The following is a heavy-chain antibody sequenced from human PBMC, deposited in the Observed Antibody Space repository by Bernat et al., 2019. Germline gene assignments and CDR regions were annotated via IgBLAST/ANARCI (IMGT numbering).Heavy chain of an antibody. CDR2: ISSSSSNI. J-gene: IGHJ4*02. CDR1: GFTFSSYN. Sequence: EVQLVESGGGLVKPGGSLRLSCAASGFTFSSYNMNWVRQAPGKGLEWVSFISSSSSNIHYADSVKGRFTITRDNAKNPLYLQMNSLRAEDTAVYYCAREPTYLGVVMWGQGTLVTVSS. D-gene: IGHD3-3*01. CDR3: AREPTYLGVVM. V-gene: IGHV3-21*01.